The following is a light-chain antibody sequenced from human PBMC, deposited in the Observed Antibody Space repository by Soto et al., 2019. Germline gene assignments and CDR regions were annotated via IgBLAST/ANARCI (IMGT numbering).Light chain of an antibody. V-gene: IGKV1-13*02. Sequence: AIQLTQSPSSLSASVGDRVTITCRASQGISSALAWYQQKPGKAPKLLIYDASSLESGVPSRFSRSGSGTDFTLTISSLQPKDVATYYCHQFKSYPYTFGQGTKLEIK. CDR3: HQFKSYPYT. J-gene: IGKJ2*01. CDR1: QGISSA. CDR2: DAS.